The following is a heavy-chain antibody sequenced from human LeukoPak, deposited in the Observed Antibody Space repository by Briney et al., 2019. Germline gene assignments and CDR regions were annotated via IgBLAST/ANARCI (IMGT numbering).Heavy chain of an antibody. Sequence: SETLSPTCAVYGGSFSGYYWSWIRQPPGKGLEWIGEINHSGSTNYNPSLKSRVTISVDTSKNQFSLKLSSVTAADTAVYYCAESYDSSEWNWFDPWGQGTLVTVSS. D-gene: IGHD3-22*01. J-gene: IGHJ5*02. CDR1: GGSFSGYY. V-gene: IGHV4-34*01. CDR2: INHSGST. CDR3: AESYDSSEWNWFDP.